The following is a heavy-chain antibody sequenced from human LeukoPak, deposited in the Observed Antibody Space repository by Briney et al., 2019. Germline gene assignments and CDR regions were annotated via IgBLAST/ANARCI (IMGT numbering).Heavy chain of an antibody. D-gene: IGHD2-2*01. CDR1: GYGFTSYW. Sequence: GESLKISCKGSGYGFTSYWISWVRQMPGKGLEWMGRIDPSDSYTNYSPSFQGHVTISADKSISTAYLQWSSLKASDTAMYYCARQDCSSTSCYFVNYNWFDPWGQGTLVTVSS. CDR3: ARQDCSSTSCYFVNYNWFDP. J-gene: IGHJ5*02. CDR2: IDPSDSYT. V-gene: IGHV5-10-1*01.